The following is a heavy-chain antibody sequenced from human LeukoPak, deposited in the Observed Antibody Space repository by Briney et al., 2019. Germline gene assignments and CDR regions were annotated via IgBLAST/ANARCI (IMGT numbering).Heavy chain of an antibody. D-gene: IGHD1-1*01. Sequence: GGSLRLSCAASGFTVSSNYMSWVRQAPGKGLEWASVIYSGGNTYYADSVKGRFTISRDISENTLYLQINSLRAEDTAVYYCARGTTVNGFDYWGQGTLVTVSS. CDR1: GFTVSSNY. V-gene: IGHV3-66*01. J-gene: IGHJ4*02. CDR2: IYSGGNT. CDR3: ARGTTVNGFDY.